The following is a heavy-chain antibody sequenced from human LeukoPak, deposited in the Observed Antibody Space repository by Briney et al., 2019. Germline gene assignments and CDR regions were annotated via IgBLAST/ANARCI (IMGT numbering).Heavy chain of an antibody. V-gene: IGHV3-30*04. CDR3: ARHTAMVIAAYFDY. Sequence: GRSLRLSCAASGFTFSNYAIHWVRQAPGKGLEWVAVISHDGSNKYYADSVKGRFTISRDNSKNTLYLQMNSLRAEDTAVYYCARHTAMVIAAYFDYWGQGTLVTVSS. D-gene: IGHD5-18*01. J-gene: IGHJ4*02. CDR1: GFTFSNYA. CDR2: ISHDGSNK.